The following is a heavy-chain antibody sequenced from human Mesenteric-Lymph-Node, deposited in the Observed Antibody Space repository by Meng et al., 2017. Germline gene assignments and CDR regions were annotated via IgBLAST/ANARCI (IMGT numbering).Heavy chain of an antibody. CDR2: INHSGST. CDR1: GGSFSGYY. J-gene: IGHJ4*02. V-gene: IGHV4-34*01. Sequence: GSLRLSCAVYGGSFSGYYWSWIRQPPGKGLEWIGEINHSGSTNYNPSLKSRVTISVDTSKNQFSLKLSSVTAADTAVYYCACDSGYKSGWLLDHWGRGTLVTVSS. CDR3: ACDSGYKSGWLLDH. D-gene: IGHD6-19*01.